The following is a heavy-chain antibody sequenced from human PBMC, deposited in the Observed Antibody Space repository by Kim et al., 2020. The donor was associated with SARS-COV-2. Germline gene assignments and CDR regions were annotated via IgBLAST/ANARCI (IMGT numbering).Heavy chain of an antibody. CDR3: AKESIQGYSSSWYGYGMDV. J-gene: IGHJ6*02. CDR1: GFTFSSYG. V-gene: IGHV3-30*18. CDR2: ISYDGSNK. Sequence: GGSLRLSCAASGFTFSSYGMHWVRQAPGKGLEWVAVISYDGSNKYYADSVKGRFTISRDNSKNTLYLQMNSLRAEDTAVYYCAKESIQGYSSSWYGYGMDVWGQGTTVTVSS. D-gene: IGHD6-13*01.